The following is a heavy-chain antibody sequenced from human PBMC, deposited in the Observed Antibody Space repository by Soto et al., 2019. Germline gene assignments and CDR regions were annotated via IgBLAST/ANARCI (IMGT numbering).Heavy chain of an antibody. D-gene: IGHD3-3*02. V-gene: IGHV4-34*01. CDR1: GGSFSGYY. CDR3: ASDRQYYQFWSGYQNERPDGMDV. J-gene: IGHJ6*02. CDR2: INHSGGT. Sequence: PSETLSLTWGVYGGSFSGYYWTWIRQAPGKGLEWIGEINHSGGTNYNSSLKIRVTISVYTSKNQLSLTLYSVTAADTAVYYCASDRQYYQFWSGYQNERPDGMDVWGQGTTVTVSS.